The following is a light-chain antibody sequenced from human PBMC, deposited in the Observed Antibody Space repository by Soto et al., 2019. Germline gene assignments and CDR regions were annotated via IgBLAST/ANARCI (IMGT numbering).Light chain of an antibody. CDR3: HHYTRSPTFT. J-gene: IGKJ3*01. Sequence: EVVMTQSPGTLSLSAGDRATLSCRASQSVADNHLAWYQQKPGQAPRLLIYDASTRAAGSPDRFSGSGSGTDFTLTISRLEPEDFVVYFCHHYTRSPTFTFGHGTTVD. CDR1: QSVADNH. V-gene: IGKV3-20*01. CDR2: DAS.